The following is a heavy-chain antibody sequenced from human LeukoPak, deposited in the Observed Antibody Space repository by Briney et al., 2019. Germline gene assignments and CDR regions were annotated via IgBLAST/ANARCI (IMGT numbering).Heavy chain of an antibody. V-gene: IGHV3-74*01. CDR1: GFTFSSYW. D-gene: IGHD1-26*01. CDR3: ARDSWESGLDYFDY. J-gene: IGHJ4*02. CDR2: INSDGSST. Sequence: GGSLRLSCAASGFTFSSYWMHWVRQAPGKGLIWVSRINSDGSSTSYADSMKGRFTISRDNAKNTLYLQMNSLRAEDTAVYYCARDSWESGLDYFDYWGQGTLVTVSS.